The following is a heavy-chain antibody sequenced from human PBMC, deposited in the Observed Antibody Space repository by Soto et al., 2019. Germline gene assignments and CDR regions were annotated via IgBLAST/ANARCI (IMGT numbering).Heavy chain of an antibody. J-gene: IGHJ4*02. CDR1: GFTVSDHY. CDR3: VKSGREGNNPDY. D-gene: IGHD6-25*01. Sequence: EVQLVESGGGLVQPGGSVRLSCGASGFTVSDHYIEWVRQAPGKGLEWVGRSRSKAHSYTTEYGASAKGRFSISIDESRKSVFLQMNSLETEDTAVYYCVKSGREGNNPDYWGQGSLVTVSS. CDR2: SRSKAHSYTT. V-gene: IGHV3-72*01.